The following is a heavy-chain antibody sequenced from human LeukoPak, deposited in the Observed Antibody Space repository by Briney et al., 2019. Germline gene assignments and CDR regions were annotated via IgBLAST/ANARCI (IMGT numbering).Heavy chain of an antibody. V-gene: IGHV3-74*01. CDR3: ARVYSGYDYPPYYYYYYMGV. J-gene: IGHJ6*03. D-gene: IGHD5-12*01. Sequence: GGSLRLSCAASGFTFSSYWMHWVRQAPGKGLVWVSRINSDGSSTSYADSVKSRFTISRDNAKNTLYLQMNSLRAEDTAVYYCARVYSGYDYPPYYYYYYMGVWGKGTTVTVSS. CDR2: INSDGSST. CDR1: GFTFSSYW.